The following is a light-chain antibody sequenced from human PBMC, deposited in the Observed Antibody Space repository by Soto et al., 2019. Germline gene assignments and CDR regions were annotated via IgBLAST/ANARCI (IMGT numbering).Light chain of an antibody. CDR1: QSFSNNY. CDR3: QQYGSSGT. V-gene: IGKV3-20*01. CDR2: GAS. Sequence: EIVLTQSPGTLSLSPGERATLSCRASQSFSNNYLAWYQQKPGQAPRLLIYGASNRATGIPDRFSGSGSGTDFTLTISRLEPEDFAVYYWQQYGSSGTFGQGTKVDI. J-gene: IGKJ1*01.